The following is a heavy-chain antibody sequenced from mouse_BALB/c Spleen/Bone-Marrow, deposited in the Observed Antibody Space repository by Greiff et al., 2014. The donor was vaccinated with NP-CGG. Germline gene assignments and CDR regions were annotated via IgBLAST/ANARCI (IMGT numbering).Heavy chain of an antibody. V-gene: IGHV1S135*01. D-gene: IGHD2-12*01. Sequence: ESGPELEKPGASVRISCKASGYSFTGYNINWVRQSNGKSLEWIGYIDPYSGGTSYYQRFKDRATLTVDKSSSTAYMQLKSLTSEDSAVYYCARSLLRRDALDYWGQGTSVTVSS. CDR2: IDPYSGGT. J-gene: IGHJ4*01. CDR1: GYSFTGYN. CDR3: ARSLLRRDALDY.